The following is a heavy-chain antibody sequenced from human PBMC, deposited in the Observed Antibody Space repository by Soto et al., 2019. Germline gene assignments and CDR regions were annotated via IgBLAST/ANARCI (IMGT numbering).Heavy chain of an antibody. CDR1: GFSLSTSGVG. J-gene: IGHJ6*03. V-gene: IGHV2-5*02. CDR3: AHRLGRSYYDFWSGYYSPYYYYYMDV. Sequence: SGPTLVKPTQTLTLTCTFSGFSLSTSGVGVGWIRQPPGKALEWLALIYWDDDKRYSPSLKSRLTITKDTSKNQVVLTMTNMDPVDTATYYCAHRLGRSYYDFWSGYYSPYYYYYMDVWGKGTTVTVSS. D-gene: IGHD3-3*01. CDR2: IYWDDDK.